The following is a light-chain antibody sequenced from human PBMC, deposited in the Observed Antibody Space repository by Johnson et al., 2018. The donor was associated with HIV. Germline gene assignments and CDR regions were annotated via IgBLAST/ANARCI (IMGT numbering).Light chain of an antibody. Sequence: QSVLTQPPSVSAAPGQKVTISCSGSSSNIGDNYVSWYQQLPGTAPKLLIYENNKRPSGIPARFSGSKSGTSATLGITGLQTGDEADYTCGTWDSSLRSGFFGTGTKVTVL. CDR2: ENN. CDR1: SSNIGDNY. CDR3: GTWDSSLRSGF. J-gene: IGLJ1*01. V-gene: IGLV1-51*02.